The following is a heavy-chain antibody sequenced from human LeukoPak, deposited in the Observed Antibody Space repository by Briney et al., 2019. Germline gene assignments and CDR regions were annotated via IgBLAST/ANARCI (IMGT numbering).Heavy chain of an antibody. V-gene: IGHV4-4*07. CDR3: ASSMATIDAFDI. Sequence: PSETLSLTCTVSGGSISSYYWSWLRQPAGKGLEWIGRIYTSGSTNYNPSLKSRVTMSVDTSKNKFSLKLSSVTAADTAVYYCASSMATIDAFDIWGQGTMVTVSS. D-gene: IGHD5-24*01. J-gene: IGHJ3*02. CDR2: IYTSGST. CDR1: GGSISSYY.